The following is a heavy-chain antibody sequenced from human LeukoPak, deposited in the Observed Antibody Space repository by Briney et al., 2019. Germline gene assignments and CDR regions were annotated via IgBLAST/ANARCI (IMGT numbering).Heavy chain of an antibody. CDR1: GYTFTSYG. CDR3: ARDRIPAATPLDY. CDR2: ISAYNGNT. Sequence: WASVKVSCKASGYTFTSYGISWVRQAPGQGLEWMGWISAYNGNTNYAQKHQGRVTMTPETSTRTAYTELRSLRSDDTAVYYCARDRIPAATPLDYWGQGTLVTVSS. J-gene: IGHJ4*01. D-gene: IGHD2-2*02. V-gene: IGHV1-18*01.